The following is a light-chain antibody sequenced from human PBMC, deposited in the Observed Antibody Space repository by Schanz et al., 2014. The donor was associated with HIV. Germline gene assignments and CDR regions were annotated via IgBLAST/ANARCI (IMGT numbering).Light chain of an antibody. J-gene: IGLJ3*02. CDR1: SSNLERNH. CDR3: QSYDSSLRASV. CDR2: ANN. V-gene: IGLV1-44*01. Sequence: QSVLMQPPSVSGNPGQRVTISCSGGSSNLERNHASWLQQFPGTAPKLLIHANNQPPSGVPARFSGSKSGISASLDITGLQAEDEADYYCQSYDSSLRASVFGGGTKLTVL.